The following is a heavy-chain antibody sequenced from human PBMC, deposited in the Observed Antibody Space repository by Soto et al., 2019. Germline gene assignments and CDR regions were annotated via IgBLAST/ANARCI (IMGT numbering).Heavy chain of an antibody. CDR1: GFTFDDYA. V-gene: IGHV3-9*01. CDR3: AKDPRRGYSGYDPITYYFDY. CDR2: ISWNSGSI. Sequence: GGSLRLSCAASGFTFDDYAMHWVRQAPGKGLEWVSGISWNSGSIGYADSVKGRFTISRDNAKNSLYLQMNSLRAEDTALYYCAKDPRRGYSGYDPITYYFDYWGQGTLVTVSS. J-gene: IGHJ4*02. D-gene: IGHD5-12*01.